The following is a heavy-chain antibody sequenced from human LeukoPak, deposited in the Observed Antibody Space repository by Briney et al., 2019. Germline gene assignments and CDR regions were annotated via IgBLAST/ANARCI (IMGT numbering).Heavy chain of an antibody. CDR2: ISAYNGNT. D-gene: IGHD6-19*01. CDR1: GGTFSSYA. CDR3: ARDGITSGWYPLDY. V-gene: IGHV1-18*01. J-gene: IGHJ4*02. Sequence: ASVKVSCKASGGTFSSYAISWVRQAPGQGLEWVGWISAYNGNTNYAQKLQGRVTMTTDTSTSTAYMELRSLRSDDTAVYYCARDGITSGWYPLDYWGQGTLVTVSS.